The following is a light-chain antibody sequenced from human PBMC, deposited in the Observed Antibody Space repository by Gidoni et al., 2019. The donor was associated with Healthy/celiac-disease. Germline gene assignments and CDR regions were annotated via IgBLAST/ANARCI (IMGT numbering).Light chain of an antibody. CDR1: QSVSSY. V-gene: IGKV3-11*01. J-gene: IGKJ4*01. CDR3: QQRSNWPPLT. CDR2: DAS. Sequence: IVFTQFPAILSLSPGERATLSCRASQSVSSYLAWYQQKPGQAPRLLIYDASNRATGIPARFSSSGSGTDFTLTISSREHEDVAVYYYQQRSNWPPLTFGGXTKVEIK.